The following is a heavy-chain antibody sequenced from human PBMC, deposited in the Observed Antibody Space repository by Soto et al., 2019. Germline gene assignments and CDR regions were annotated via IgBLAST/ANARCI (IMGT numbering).Heavy chain of an antibody. D-gene: IGHD3-3*01. Sequence: SRSVRHATEQGLEWMGWISAYNGNTNYAQKLQGRVTMTTDTSTSTAYMELRSLRSDDTAVYYCAIYFLGQPGNYYYSYGMAVRLNGSTVTVFS. V-gene: IGHV1-18*01. CDR2: ISAYNGNT. J-gene: IGHJ6*04. CDR3: AIYFLGQPGNYYYSYGMAV.